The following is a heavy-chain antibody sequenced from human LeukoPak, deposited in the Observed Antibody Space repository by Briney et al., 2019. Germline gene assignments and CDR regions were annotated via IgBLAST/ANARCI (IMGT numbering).Heavy chain of an antibody. V-gene: IGHV4-59*08. Sequence: PSETLSLTCTVSGGSISSYYWSWIRQPPGKGLEWIGYIYYSGSTNYNPSLKSRVTISVDTSKNQFSLKLSSVTAADTAVYYCARVRGIAVAGYPDYWGQGTLVTVSS. CDR1: GGSISSYY. CDR3: ARVRGIAVAGYPDY. J-gene: IGHJ4*02. D-gene: IGHD6-19*01. CDR2: IYYSGST.